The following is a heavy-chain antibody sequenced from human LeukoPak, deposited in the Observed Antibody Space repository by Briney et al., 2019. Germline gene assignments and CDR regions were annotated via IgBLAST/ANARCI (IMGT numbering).Heavy chain of an antibody. CDR1: GFIFSSYA. CDR3: TRRGYSYGYDDY. Sequence: GGSLRLSCAASGFIFSSYAMSWVRQAPGKGLEWVSVISGSGGSTYYADSVKGRFTISRDNSKNTLYLQVNSLRAEDTAVYYCTRRGYSYGYDDYWGQGTLVTVSS. CDR2: ISGSGGST. J-gene: IGHJ4*02. D-gene: IGHD5-18*01. V-gene: IGHV3-23*01.